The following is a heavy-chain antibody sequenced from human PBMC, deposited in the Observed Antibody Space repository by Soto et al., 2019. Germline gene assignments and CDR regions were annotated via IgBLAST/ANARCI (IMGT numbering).Heavy chain of an antibody. CDR1: GITLSSNG. D-gene: IGHD1-20*01. Sequence: GSLRRPWEACGITLSSNGMSWLQQAPRKGLERVSLISANEFGTSYAESLKTLFTIATDQSRNTVYLQMDSLRADDTAIYYCAKAKNDYNWDNRPPFDYWGQGTLVTVSS. CDR3: AKAKNDYNWDNRPPFDY. J-gene: IGHJ4*02. V-gene: IGHV3-23*01. CDR2: ISANEFGT.